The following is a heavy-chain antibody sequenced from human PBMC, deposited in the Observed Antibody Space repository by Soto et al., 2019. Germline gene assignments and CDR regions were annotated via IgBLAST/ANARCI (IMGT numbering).Heavy chain of an antibody. CDR1: GFTFSDYY. Sequence: GGSLRLSCAASGFTFSDYYMSWIRQAPGKGLEWVSYISSSGSTIYYADSVKGRFTISRDNAKNSLYLQMNSLRAEDTAVYYCARDDWYQPPRRIAFDIWGQGTMVTVSS. J-gene: IGHJ3*02. V-gene: IGHV3-11*01. CDR2: ISSSGSTI. CDR3: ARDDWYQPPRRIAFDI. D-gene: IGHD2-2*01.